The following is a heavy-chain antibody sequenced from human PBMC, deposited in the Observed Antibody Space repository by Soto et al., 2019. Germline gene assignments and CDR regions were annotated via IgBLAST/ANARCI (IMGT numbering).Heavy chain of an antibody. CDR1: GGTFRNYG. CDR3: GRYCSGGSCHTLDYYGMDV. J-gene: IGHJ6*02. V-gene: IGHV1-69*13. CDR2: IIPVFGTT. D-gene: IGHD2-15*01. Sequence: SVKVSCKASGGTFRNYGIGWLRQAPGQGLEWMGGIIPVFGTTNYAQKFQGRVTITADESTSTAYIEVSSLRSEDTAMFYCGRYCSGGSCHTLDYYGMDVWGQGTTVTVSS.